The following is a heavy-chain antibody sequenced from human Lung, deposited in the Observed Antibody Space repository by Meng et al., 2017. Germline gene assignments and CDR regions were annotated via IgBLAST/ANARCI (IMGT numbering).Heavy chain of an antibody. V-gene: IGHV4-30-4*01. CDR1: GSSISSSNYY. CDR3: ARGQKGYFDL. J-gene: IGHJ2*01. Sequence: QGQLQESGPGLLTPSPTLSLTCTVSGSSISSSNYYWSWIRQPPGKGLEWSGHIYNSWSTYYNPSLKSRITISVDTSKNQFSLKLSSVTAADTAVYYCARGQKGYFDLWGRGTLVTVSS. CDR2: IYNSWST.